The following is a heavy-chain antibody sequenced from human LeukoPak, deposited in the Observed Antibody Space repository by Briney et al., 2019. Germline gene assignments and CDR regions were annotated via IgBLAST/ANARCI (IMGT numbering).Heavy chain of an antibody. V-gene: IGHV1-8*02. CDR3: ARGVGYDFWSGYTELDY. J-gene: IGHJ4*02. CDR1: GYTFTGYY. Sequence: ASVKVSCKASGYTFTGYYMHWVRQAPGQGLEWMGWMNPNSGNTGYAQKFQGRVTMTRNTSISTAYMELSSLRSEDTAVYYCARGVGYDFWSGYTELDYWGQGTLVTVSS. CDR2: MNPNSGNT. D-gene: IGHD3-3*01.